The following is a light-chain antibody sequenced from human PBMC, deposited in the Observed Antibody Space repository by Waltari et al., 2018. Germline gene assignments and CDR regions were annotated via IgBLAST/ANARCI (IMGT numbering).Light chain of an antibody. V-gene: IGKV1-5*03. Sequence: DIQMTQSPSTVSASVGDRVTITCRASQSISNWLAWYQQTPGKAPKLLIYKASNLESGVPSTFSGSGSGTEFTLTISSLQPDDFATYYCQQYNSYSWTFGQGTKVEIK. J-gene: IGKJ1*01. CDR1: QSISNW. CDR3: QQYNSYSWT. CDR2: KAS.